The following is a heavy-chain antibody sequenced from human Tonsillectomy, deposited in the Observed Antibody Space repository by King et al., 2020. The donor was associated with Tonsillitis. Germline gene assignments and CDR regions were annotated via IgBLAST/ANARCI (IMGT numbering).Heavy chain of an antibody. V-gene: IGHV4-34*01. CDR1: GGSFSGYY. J-gene: IGHJ6*02. CDR2: INHSGST. D-gene: IGHD3-3*01. CDR3: ARVKRGGGGTIFGRPHYYYYGMDV. Sequence: VQLQQWGAGLLKPSETLSLTCAVYGGSFSGYYWSWIRQPPGKGLEWIGEINHSGSTNYNPSLKSRVTISVDTSKNQFSLKLSSVTAADTAVYYCARVKRGGGGTIFGRPHYYYYGMDVWGQGTTVTVSS.